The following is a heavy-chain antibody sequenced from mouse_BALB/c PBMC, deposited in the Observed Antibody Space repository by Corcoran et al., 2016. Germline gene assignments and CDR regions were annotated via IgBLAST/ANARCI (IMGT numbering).Heavy chain of an antibody. V-gene: IGHV1S136*01. CDR3: ARWGVVVGY. Sequence: EVQLQQSGPELVKPGASVKMSCKASGYTFTSYVMHWVKQTPGPGLEWIGYINPYNDGTKYNEKFKGKATLTSAKSPRTAYMELSSLTSEDSAFYYCARWGVVVGYWGQGTTLTVSS. J-gene: IGHJ2*01. CDR2: INPYNDGT. D-gene: IGHD1-1*02. CDR1: GYTFTSYV.